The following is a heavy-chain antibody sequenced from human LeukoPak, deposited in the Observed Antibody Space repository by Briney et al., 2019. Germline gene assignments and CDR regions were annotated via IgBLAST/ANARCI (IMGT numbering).Heavy chain of an antibody. CDR3: ARAYSASYGLGYYYMDV. CDR2: ISAYNGNT. CDR1: GYTFTSYG. D-gene: IGHD1-26*01. V-gene: IGHV1-18*01. J-gene: IGHJ6*03. Sequence: ASVKVSCKASGYTFTSYGISWVRQAPGQGLEWMGWISAYNGNTNYAQKLQGRVTMTTDTSTSTAYMELRSLRSDDTAVYYCARAYSASYGLGYYYMDVWGKGTTVTISS.